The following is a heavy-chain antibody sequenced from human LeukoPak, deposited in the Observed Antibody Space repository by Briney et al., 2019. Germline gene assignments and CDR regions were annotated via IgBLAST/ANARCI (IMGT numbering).Heavy chain of an antibody. CDR2: IRYDGSNK. D-gene: IGHD1-26*01. Sequence: GRSLRLSCAASGFTFSSYGMHLVRQAPGKGLEWVAFIRYDGSNKYYADSVKGRFTISRDNSKNTLYLQMNSLRAEDTAVYYCANCEHEEWELLSFDYWGQGTLVTVSS. J-gene: IGHJ4*02. CDR1: GFTFSSYG. CDR3: ANCEHEEWELLSFDY. V-gene: IGHV3-30*02.